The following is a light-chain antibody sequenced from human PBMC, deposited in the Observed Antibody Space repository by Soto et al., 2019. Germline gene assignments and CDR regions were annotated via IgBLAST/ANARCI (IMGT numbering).Light chain of an antibody. Sequence: DIQMTQSPSTLSASVRDRVTITCRASQSISSWLAWYQEKPGKAPKLLIYVDSSLECRVPSRFSGSGSGTEFPLTISSLQPDDFATYYCQQYNSPYTCGQGTKLHIK. J-gene: IGKJ2*01. CDR2: VDS. V-gene: IGKV1-5*01. CDR1: QSISSW. CDR3: QQYNSPYT.